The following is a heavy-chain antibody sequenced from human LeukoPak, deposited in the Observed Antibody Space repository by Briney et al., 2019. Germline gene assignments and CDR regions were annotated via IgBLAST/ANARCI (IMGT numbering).Heavy chain of an antibody. J-gene: IGHJ4*02. Sequence: SETLSLTCTVSGGSISSGSYYWSWIRQPAGKGLEWTGRIYTSGSTNYNPSLKSRVTISVDTSKNQFSLKLSSVTAADTAVYYCARDRLVSSGWYKALDDWGQGTLVTVSS. D-gene: IGHD6-19*01. V-gene: IGHV4-61*02. CDR1: GGSISSGSYY. CDR3: ARDRLVSSGWYKALDD. CDR2: IYTSGST.